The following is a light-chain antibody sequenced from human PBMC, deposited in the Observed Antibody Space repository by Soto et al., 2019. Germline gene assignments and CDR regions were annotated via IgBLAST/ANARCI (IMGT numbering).Light chain of an antibody. CDR2: CAY. CDR3: QQYGSSPWT. V-gene: IGKV3-20*01. J-gene: IGKJ1*01. Sequence: EIVLTQSPGTLSLSPGERATLSCRASQSVSSSYLAWYQQKPGQAPRLLIYCAYSRDTGIPDRFSGSGSGTEFPLTISRLEPEDFAVYYCQQYGSSPWTFGQGTKVEI. CDR1: QSVSSSY.